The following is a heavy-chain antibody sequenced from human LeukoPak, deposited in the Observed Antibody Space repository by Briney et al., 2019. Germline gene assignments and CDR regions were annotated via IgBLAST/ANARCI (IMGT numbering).Heavy chain of an antibody. Sequence: PGGSLRLSCAASGFTFSSYAMSWVRQAPGKGLEWVGFIRSKAYGGTTEYAASVKGRFTISRDDSKSIAYLQMNSLKTEDTAVYYCTRDPGRWLPQGDYWGQGTLVTVSS. CDR2: IRSKAYGGTT. CDR1: GFTFSSYA. J-gene: IGHJ4*02. CDR3: TRDPGRWLPQGDY. V-gene: IGHV3-49*04. D-gene: IGHD5-24*01.